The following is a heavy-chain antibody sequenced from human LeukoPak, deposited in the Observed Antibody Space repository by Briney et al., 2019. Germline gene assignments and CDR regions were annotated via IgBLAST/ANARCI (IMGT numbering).Heavy chain of an antibody. CDR3: ARSVTMPADY. CDR1: GGSISSVSYY. J-gene: IGHJ4*02. V-gene: IGHV4-61*02. D-gene: IGHD3-10*01. Sequence: SETLSLTCTVSGGSISSVSYYGSWIRQPAGKGLELIGRIYTSGSTNYNPSIKSRVTISVATSKNQFSLKLTSVTAADTAVYYCARSVTMPADYWGQGTLVTVPS. CDR2: IYTSGST.